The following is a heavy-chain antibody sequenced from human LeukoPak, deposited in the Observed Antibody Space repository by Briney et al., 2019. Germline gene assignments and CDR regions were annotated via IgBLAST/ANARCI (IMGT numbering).Heavy chain of an antibody. Sequence: ASVKVSCKTSGYTFSNFGISWVRQAPGQGLEWMGWISGNNDNPNYAQKFQGRVTVTTDSPTSTAYMELRNLRFDDTAVYYCARDGTSTDDYWGQGTLVTVSS. CDR3: ARDGTSTDDY. J-gene: IGHJ4*02. CDR2: ISGNNDNP. CDR1: GYTFSNFG. D-gene: IGHD2-2*01. V-gene: IGHV1-18*01.